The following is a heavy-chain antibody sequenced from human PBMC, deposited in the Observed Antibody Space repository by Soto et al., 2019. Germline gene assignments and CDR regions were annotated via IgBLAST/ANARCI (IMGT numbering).Heavy chain of an antibody. CDR1: VASIVGSY. CDR2: MYNTGST. V-gene: IGHV4-59*01. Sequence: PSETLSLTCTVSVASIVGSYWSWIRQPQGKGLEWIGYMYNTGSTVYNPSFKSRVTISVDTSKNQFSLKLNSVTAADTAVYYCARDLWGYCGTDCYPLDVWGQGTTVTVS. D-gene: IGHD2-21*02. J-gene: IGHJ6*02. CDR3: ARDLWGYCGTDCYPLDV.